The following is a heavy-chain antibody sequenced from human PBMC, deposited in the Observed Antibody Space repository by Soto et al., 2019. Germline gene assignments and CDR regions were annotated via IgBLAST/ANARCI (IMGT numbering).Heavy chain of an antibody. Sequence: PSETLSLTCTVPGGSISSSSYYWGWIRQPPGKGLEWIGSIYYSGSTYYNPSLKSRVTISVDTSKNQFSLKLSSVTAADTAVYYCARHPGFGELGPWFDPWGQGTLVTV. V-gene: IGHV4-39*01. D-gene: IGHD3-10*01. CDR1: GGSISSSSYY. CDR2: IYYSGST. CDR3: ARHPGFGELGPWFDP. J-gene: IGHJ5*02.